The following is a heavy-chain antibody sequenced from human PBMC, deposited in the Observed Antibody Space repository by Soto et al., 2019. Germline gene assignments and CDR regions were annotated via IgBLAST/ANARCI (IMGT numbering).Heavy chain of an antibody. CDR2: VRAYNGKS. D-gene: IGHD1-26*01. J-gene: IGHJ4*02. Sequence: ASVKVSCKASGYIFSHFGISWMRQVPGQWLEWMGWVRAYNGKSNSPQKCQCTFSKTTDTATNTSYMELRSLTPDDTAVYYWARAGRIGVGATSYWGQGTRVNGAS. CDR3: ARAGRIGVGATSY. V-gene: IGHV1-18*01. CDR1: GYIFSHFG.